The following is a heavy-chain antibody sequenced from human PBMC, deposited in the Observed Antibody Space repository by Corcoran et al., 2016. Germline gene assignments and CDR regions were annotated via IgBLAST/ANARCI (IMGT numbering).Heavy chain of an antibody. CDR2: INPNSGGT. Sequence: QVQLVQSGAEVKKPGASVKVSCKASGYTFTGYYMHWVRQAPGQGLEGMGWINPNSGGTTYAQKVQGRVTMTRDTSISTAYMELSRLRSDDTAVYYCARDPWGDTAMVNWGQGTLVTVSS. J-gene: IGHJ4*02. CDR3: ARDPWGDTAMVN. V-gene: IGHV1-2*02. D-gene: IGHD5-18*01. CDR1: GYTFTGYY.